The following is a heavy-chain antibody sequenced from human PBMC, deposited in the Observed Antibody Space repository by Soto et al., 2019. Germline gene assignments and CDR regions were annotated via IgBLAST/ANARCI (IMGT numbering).Heavy chain of an antibody. V-gene: IGHV1-3*01. D-gene: IGHD3-22*01. J-gene: IGHJ6*02. CDR1: GYTFTSYA. CDR3: ARDLSVPGYDCICYYFARPSFGMDV. CDR2: INAGNGNT. Sequence: ASVKVSCKASGYTFTSYAMHWVRQAPGQRLEWMGWINAGNGNTKYSQKFQGRVTITRDTSASTAYMELSSLRSEGTAVYYCARDLSVPGYDCICYYFARPSFGMDVRGQGTTVP.